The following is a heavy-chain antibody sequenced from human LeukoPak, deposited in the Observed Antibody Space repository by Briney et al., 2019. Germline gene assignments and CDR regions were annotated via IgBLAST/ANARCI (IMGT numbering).Heavy chain of an antibody. CDR2: IYYSGST. J-gene: IGHJ3*02. CDR1: GGSISSYY. Sequence: SETLSLTCTVSGGSISSYYWSWIRQPPGKGLEWIGYIYYSGSTNYNPSLKSRVTISVDTSKNQFSLKLSSVTAADTAVYYCASHPYYYDSSGPLGAFDIWGRGTMVTVSS. CDR3: ASHPYYYDSSGPLGAFDI. D-gene: IGHD3-22*01. V-gene: IGHV4-59*01.